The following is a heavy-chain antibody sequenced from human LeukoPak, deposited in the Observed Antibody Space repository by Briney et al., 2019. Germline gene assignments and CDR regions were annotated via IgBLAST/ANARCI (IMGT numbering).Heavy chain of an antibody. D-gene: IGHD1-14*01. CDR2: IRYDGSNK. CDR1: GFTYSSYG. Sequence: GGSLRLSCAASGFTYSSYGMHWVRQAPGKGLEWVAFIRYDGSNKYYADSVKGRFTISRDNSKNTLYLQMNSLRAEDTAVYYCAKDPDPPGNYFDYWGQGTLVTVSS. J-gene: IGHJ4*02. V-gene: IGHV3-30*02. CDR3: AKDPDPPGNYFDY.